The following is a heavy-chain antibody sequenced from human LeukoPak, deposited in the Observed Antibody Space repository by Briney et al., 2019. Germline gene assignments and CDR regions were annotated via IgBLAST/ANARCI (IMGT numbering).Heavy chain of an antibody. CDR2: INQNGGKK. Sequence: GGSLRLSCADSGFTFSGYWMNWVRQAPGKGLEWVANINQNGGKKYYVDSVKGRFTISRDNGKNSLYLQMNSLRAEDTAVYYCAKFRADSSGWPFDYWGQGTLVTVSS. J-gene: IGHJ4*02. V-gene: IGHV3-7*01. CDR3: AKFRADSSGWPFDY. CDR1: GFTFSGYW. D-gene: IGHD6-19*01.